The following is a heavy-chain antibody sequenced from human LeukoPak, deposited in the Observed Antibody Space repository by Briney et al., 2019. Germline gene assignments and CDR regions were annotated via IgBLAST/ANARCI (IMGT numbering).Heavy chain of an antibody. V-gene: IGHV4-4*07. CDR2: IYASGST. Sequence: SETLSLTCTVSGGSISSYYWSWIRQPAGKGLEWIGRIYASGSTDYNPSLKSRLTISVDTSKNQFSLRLSSVTAADTAVYYCAREKNDYNFWTGGYYYMDVWGKGTTVTVSS. J-gene: IGHJ6*03. D-gene: IGHD3-3*01. CDR3: AREKNDYNFWTGGYYYMDV. CDR1: GGSISSYY.